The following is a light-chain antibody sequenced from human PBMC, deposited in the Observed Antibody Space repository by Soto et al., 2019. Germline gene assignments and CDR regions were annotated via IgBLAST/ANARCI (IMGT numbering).Light chain of an antibody. J-gene: IGKJ1*01. Sequence: DIQMTPSPSSLSASVGDRVTITCRARQTISNYLNWYQQKPGKAPNLLIYGASSLQSGVPARFSGSGSGTDFTLNISSLQPEDFATYYCQQTYSAAWTFGQGTKVEIK. CDR3: QQTYSAAWT. CDR2: GAS. V-gene: IGKV1-39*01. CDR1: QTISNY.